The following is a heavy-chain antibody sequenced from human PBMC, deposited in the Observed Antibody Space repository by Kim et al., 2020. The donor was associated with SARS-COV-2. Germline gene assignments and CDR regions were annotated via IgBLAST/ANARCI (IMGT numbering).Heavy chain of an antibody. CDR3: AREDHAYCGGDCSQAFDI. Sequence: KSRVTISVDTSKNQFSLKLSSVTAADTAVYYCAREDHAYCGGDCSQAFDIWGQGTMVTVSS. J-gene: IGHJ3*02. D-gene: IGHD2-21*02. V-gene: IGHV4-59*01.